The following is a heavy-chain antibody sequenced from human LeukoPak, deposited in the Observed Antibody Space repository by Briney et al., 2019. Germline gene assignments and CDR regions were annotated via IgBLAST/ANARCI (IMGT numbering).Heavy chain of an antibody. V-gene: IGHV3-33*01. CDR1: GFPFSTSG. Sequence: QPGGSLRLSCAASGFPFSTSGMHWVRQAPGKGLEWVAMIWYDGNNEYFADSVKGRFTISRDNSKNTLYLQMNSLIAADTAVYYCARDTSDPPPYYGSGSFNYWGQGTLVTVSS. D-gene: IGHD3-10*01. J-gene: IGHJ4*02. CDR3: ARDTSDPPPYYGSGSFNY. CDR2: IWYDGNNE.